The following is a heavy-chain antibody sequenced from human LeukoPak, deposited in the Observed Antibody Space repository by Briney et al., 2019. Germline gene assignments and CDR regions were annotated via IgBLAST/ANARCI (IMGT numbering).Heavy chain of an antibody. D-gene: IGHD3-22*01. CDR1: GGSISSGDYY. CDR3: ARPYYYDSRIDP. V-gene: IGHV4-30-4*01. Sequence: SQTLSLTCTVSGGSISSGDYYWSWIRQPPGKGLQWIAYMYYSGSTYYNPSLKSRVTMSADTSKNQLSLKLSSVTAADTAVYYCARPYYYDSRIDPWGQGILVTVSS. J-gene: IGHJ5*02. CDR2: MYYSGST.